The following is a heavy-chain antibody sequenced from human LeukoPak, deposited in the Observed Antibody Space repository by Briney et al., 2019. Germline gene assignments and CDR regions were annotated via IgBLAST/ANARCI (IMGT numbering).Heavy chain of an antibody. CDR1: GYTFTSYG. J-gene: IGHJ4*02. Sequence: ASVKVSCKASGYTFTSYGISWVRQAPAQGLEWMGWISAYNGNTNYARKLQGRVTMTTDTSTSTAYMELRSLRSDDTGVYYCARDPIPYYYDSSGSNAYWGQGTLVTVSS. CDR2: ISAYNGNT. V-gene: IGHV1-18*01. CDR3: ARDPIPYYYDSSGSNAY. D-gene: IGHD3-22*01.